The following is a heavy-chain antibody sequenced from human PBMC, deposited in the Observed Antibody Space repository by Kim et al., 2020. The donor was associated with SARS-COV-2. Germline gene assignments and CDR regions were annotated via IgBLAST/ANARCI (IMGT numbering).Heavy chain of an antibody. D-gene: IGHD3-3*01. V-gene: IGHV1-2*02. CDR2: INPNSGGT. J-gene: IGHJ3*02. Sequence: ASVKVSCKASGYTFTGYYMHWVRQAPGQGLEWMGWINPNSGGTNYAQKFQGRVTMTRDTSISTAYMELSRLRSDDTAVYYCARDPGYDFWSGDAFDIWGQGTMVTVSS. CDR3: ARDPGYDFWSGDAFDI. CDR1: GYTFTGYY.